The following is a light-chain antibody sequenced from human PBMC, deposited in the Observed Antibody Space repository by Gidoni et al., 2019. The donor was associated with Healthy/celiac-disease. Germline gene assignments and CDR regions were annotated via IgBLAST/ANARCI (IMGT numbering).Light chain of an antibody. V-gene: IGKV1-5*03. Sequence: DIQITTSPATLSASVGDRVTITCRASQSISSWLAWYQQKPGKAPKRMLYTASSLESGVPSRFSGSGSGTEFTLFISSLQPDDFATYYCQQYNSYSTWTFGQXTKVEIK. CDR2: TAS. J-gene: IGKJ1*01. CDR1: QSISSW. CDR3: QQYNSYSTWT.